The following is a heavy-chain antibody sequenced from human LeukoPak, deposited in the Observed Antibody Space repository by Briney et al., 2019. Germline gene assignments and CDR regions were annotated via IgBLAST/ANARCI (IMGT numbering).Heavy chain of an antibody. Sequence: ASVKVSCKAPGYTFTGYCMHWVRQAPGQGLEWMGRNNPNSGGTNYAQKFQGRVTMTRDTSISTAYMELSRLRSDDTAVYYCAREGYDFWSGHDAFDIWGQGTMVTVSS. CDR3: AREGYDFWSGHDAFDI. CDR2: NNPNSGGT. V-gene: IGHV1-2*06. CDR1: GYTFTGYC. D-gene: IGHD3-3*01. J-gene: IGHJ3*02.